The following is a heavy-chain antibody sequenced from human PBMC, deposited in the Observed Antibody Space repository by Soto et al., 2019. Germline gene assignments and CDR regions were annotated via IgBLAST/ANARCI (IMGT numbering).Heavy chain of an antibody. CDR1: GGSISSYY. J-gene: IGHJ3*02. CDR2: IYYSGST. Sequence: SETLSLTCTVSGGSISSYYWSWIRQPPGKGLEWIGYIYYSGSTNYNPSLKSRVTISVDTSKNQFSLKLSSVTAADTAVYYCARNSDRFRGDAFDIWGQGTMVTVSS. CDR3: ARNSDRFRGDAFDI. D-gene: IGHD3-10*01. V-gene: IGHV4-59*01.